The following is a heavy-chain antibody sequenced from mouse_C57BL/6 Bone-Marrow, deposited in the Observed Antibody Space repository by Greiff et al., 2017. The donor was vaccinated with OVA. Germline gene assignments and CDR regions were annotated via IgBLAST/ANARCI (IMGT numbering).Heavy chain of an antibody. CDR1: GYTFTSYG. Sequence: QVQLKESGAELARPGASVKLSCKASGYTFTSYGISWVKQRTGQGLEWLGEIYPRSGNTYYNEKFKGKATLTADKSSSTAYMALRSLTSEDSAVYGCARPYGSSPLYYAMDYWGQGTSVTVSS. CDR2: IYPRSGNT. J-gene: IGHJ4*01. V-gene: IGHV1-81*01. D-gene: IGHD1-1*01. CDR3: ARPYGSSPLYYAMDY.